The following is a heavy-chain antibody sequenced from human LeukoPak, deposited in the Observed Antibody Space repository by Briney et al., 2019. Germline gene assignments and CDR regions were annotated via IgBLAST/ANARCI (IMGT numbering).Heavy chain of an antibody. CDR2: ISWNSGYI. Sequence: GGSLRLSCAASGFIIDDYAMHWVRQAPGKGLEWVPGISWNSGYIDYADSVKGRFTISRDNARNSLYLQMNSLRPEDSALYYCAKDRGYYERAGIGFMDVWGKGTTVTVSS. D-gene: IGHD3-22*01. CDR1: GFIIDDYA. CDR3: AKDRGYYERAGIGFMDV. V-gene: IGHV3-9*01. J-gene: IGHJ6*03.